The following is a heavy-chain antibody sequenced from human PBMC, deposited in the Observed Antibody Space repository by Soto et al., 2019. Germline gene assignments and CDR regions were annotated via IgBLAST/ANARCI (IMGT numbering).Heavy chain of an antibody. CDR3: ARGGGSAAGIVWFDP. V-gene: IGHV3-48*03. CDR1: GFTFSSYE. Sequence: PGGSLRLSCAASGFTFSSYEMNWVRQAPGKGLEWVSYISSSGSTIYYADSVKGRFTISRDNAKNSLYLQMNSLRAEDTAVYYCARGGGSAAGIVWFDPWGQGTLVTVSS. CDR2: ISSSGSTI. J-gene: IGHJ5*02. D-gene: IGHD6-13*01.